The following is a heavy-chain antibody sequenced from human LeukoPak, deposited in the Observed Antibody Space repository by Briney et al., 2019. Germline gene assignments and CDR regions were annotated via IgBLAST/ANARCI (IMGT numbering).Heavy chain of an antibody. Sequence: ASVKVSCKASGYTFTSYGISWVRQAPGQGLEWMGWISAYNGNTNYAQKLQGRVTMTSDTSTSTAYMELRSLRSDDTAVYYCARDLNVVVVAAIPGYWGQGTLVTVSS. CDR3: ARDLNVVVVAAIPGY. V-gene: IGHV1-18*01. J-gene: IGHJ4*02. CDR1: GYTFTSYG. CDR2: ISAYNGNT. D-gene: IGHD2-15*01.